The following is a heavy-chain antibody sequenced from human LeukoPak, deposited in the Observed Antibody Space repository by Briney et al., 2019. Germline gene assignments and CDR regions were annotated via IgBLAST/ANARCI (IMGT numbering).Heavy chain of an antibody. Sequence: GGSLRLSCAASGFTFSSYAMSWVRQAPGKGLEWVSAISGSGGSTYYADSVKGRFTISRDNAKNSLYLQMNSLRAEDTAVYYCARVPSGWYVLDYWGQGTLVTVSS. CDR1: GFTFSSYA. CDR2: ISGSGGST. CDR3: ARVPSGWYVLDY. J-gene: IGHJ4*02. V-gene: IGHV3-23*01. D-gene: IGHD6-19*01.